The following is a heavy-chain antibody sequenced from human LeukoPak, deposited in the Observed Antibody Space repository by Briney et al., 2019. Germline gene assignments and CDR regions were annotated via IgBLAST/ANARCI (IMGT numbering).Heavy chain of an antibody. D-gene: IGHD3-10*01. V-gene: IGHV3-7*01. Sequence: GGSLRLSCAASGFTISSYWMSWVRQAPGKGLEWVANIKQDGSEKYYVDSVKGRFTISRDNAKNSLYLQMNSLRAEDTAVYYCAGKGSISKLGFDYWGQGTLVTVSS. CDR2: IKQDGSEK. J-gene: IGHJ4*02. CDR1: GFTISSYW. CDR3: AGKGSISKLGFDY.